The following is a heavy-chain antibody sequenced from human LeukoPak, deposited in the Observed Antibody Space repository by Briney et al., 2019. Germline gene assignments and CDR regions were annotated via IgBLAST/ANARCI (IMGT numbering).Heavy chain of an antibody. CDR2: ISYGGSNE. CDR1: GFTFSSYG. J-gene: IGHJ4*02. Sequence: GGSLRLSCAASGFTFSSYGMHWVRQVPGKGLEWVALISYGGSNEYYARSVKGRFTISRDNAENSLYLQMNSLRAKDTAVYYCARGVRGFCSVSSCYSDYWGQGTLVTVSS. CDR3: ARGVRGFCSVSSCYSDY. D-gene: IGHD2-15*01. V-gene: IGHV3-30*03.